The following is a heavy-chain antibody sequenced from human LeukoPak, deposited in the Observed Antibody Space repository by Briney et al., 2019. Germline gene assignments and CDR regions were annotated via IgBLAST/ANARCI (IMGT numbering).Heavy chain of an antibody. Sequence: GGSLRLSCAASGFTFSSYAMTWVRQAPGKGLEWVSAISGSGGSTYYADSVKGRFTISRDNSKNTLYLQMNSLRAEDTAVYYCAKGTEYSSSSMRGSYFDYWGQGTLVTVSS. V-gene: IGHV3-23*01. CDR1: GFTFSSYA. CDR3: AKGTEYSSSSMRGSYFDY. CDR2: ISGSGGST. J-gene: IGHJ4*02. D-gene: IGHD6-6*01.